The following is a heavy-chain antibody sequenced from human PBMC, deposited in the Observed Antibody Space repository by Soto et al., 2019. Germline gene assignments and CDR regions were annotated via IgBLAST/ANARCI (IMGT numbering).Heavy chain of an antibody. Sequence: PGESLKISFKGSGYSFTSYWIGWVRQMPGKGLEWMVRIDPSDSYTNYSPSFQGHVTISADKSISTAYLQWSSLKASDTAMYYCARLQVAGPRSTDYGGQGTLVTVSS. V-gene: IGHV5-10-1*01. CDR1: GYSFTSYW. CDR3: ARLQVAGPRSTDY. CDR2: IDPSDSYT. J-gene: IGHJ4*02. D-gene: IGHD6-19*01.